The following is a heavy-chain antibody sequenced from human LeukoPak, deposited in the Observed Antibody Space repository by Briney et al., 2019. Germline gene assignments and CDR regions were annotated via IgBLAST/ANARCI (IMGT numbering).Heavy chain of an antibody. CDR1: GGSFSNYA. CDR3: AKQGAVRQGYYMDV. V-gene: IGHV1-69*06. Sequence: ASVNVSCKASGGSFSNYAITWVRQAPGQGLEWMGRIIPIFGATTYAQKFQGRVTITADMGSSTAYLELTGLTSEDTALYFCAKQGAVRQGYYMDVWGNGTTVIVSS. CDR2: IIPIFGAT. D-gene: IGHD3-16*01. J-gene: IGHJ6*03.